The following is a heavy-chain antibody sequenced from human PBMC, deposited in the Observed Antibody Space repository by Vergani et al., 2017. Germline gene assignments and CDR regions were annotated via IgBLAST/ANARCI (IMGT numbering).Heavy chain of an antibody. D-gene: IGHD3-10*01. CDR1: GFTFSNAW. Sequence: EVQLVESGGGLVKPGGSLRLSCAASGFTFSNAWMSWVRQAPGKGLEWVGRIKSKTDGGTTDYAAPVKGRFTISRDDSKNTLYLQMNSLKTEDTAVYYCARAGDHYGSGSPLDYWGQGTLVTVSS. CDR2: IKSKTDGGTT. J-gene: IGHJ4*02. CDR3: ARAGDHYGSGSPLDY. V-gene: IGHV3-15*01.